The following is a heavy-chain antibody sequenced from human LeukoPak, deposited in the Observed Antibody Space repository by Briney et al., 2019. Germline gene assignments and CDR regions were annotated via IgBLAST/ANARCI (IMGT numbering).Heavy chain of an antibody. J-gene: IGHJ5*02. CDR1: GGSISSYY. D-gene: IGHD3-3*01. CDR2: IYHSGST. V-gene: IGHV4-59*08. CDR3: ASSGFGVASGPNWFDP. Sequence: SETLSLTCTVSGGSISSYYWSWIRQPPGKGLEWIGSIYHSGSTYYNPSLKSRVTISVDTSKNQFSLKLSSVTAADTAVYYCASSGFGVASGPNWFDPWGQGTLVTVSS.